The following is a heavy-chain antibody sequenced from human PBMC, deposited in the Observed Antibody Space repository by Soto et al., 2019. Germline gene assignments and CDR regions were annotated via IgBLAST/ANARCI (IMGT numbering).Heavy chain of an antibody. D-gene: IGHD2-15*01. Sequence: GGSLRLSCAASRFTFSSYWMHWVRQAPGKGLMWVSRINSDGSSTNYADSVKGRFTISRDNAKNTLYLQMNSLRADDTAVYYCVPSPGVVVVTTWGQGTLVTVSS. J-gene: IGHJ5*02. CDR2: INSDGSST. CDR3: VPSPGVVVVTT. V-gene: IGHV3-74*01. CDR1: RFTFSSYW.